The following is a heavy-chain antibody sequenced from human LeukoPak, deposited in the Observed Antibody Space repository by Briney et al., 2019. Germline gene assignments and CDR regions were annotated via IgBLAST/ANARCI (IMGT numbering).Heavy chain of an antibody. CDR3: AREGSYSSGWYYAFDI. CDR2: ISSSGSTI. J-gene: IGHJ3*02. V-gene: IGHV3-11*04. CDR1: GFTFSDYY. Sequence: GGSLRLSCAASGFTFSDYYMSWIRQAPGKGLEWVSYISSSGSTIYYADSVKGRFTISRDNAKNSLYRQMNSLRAEDTAVYYCAREGSYSSGWYYAFDIWGQGTMVTVSS. D-gene: IGHD6-19*01.